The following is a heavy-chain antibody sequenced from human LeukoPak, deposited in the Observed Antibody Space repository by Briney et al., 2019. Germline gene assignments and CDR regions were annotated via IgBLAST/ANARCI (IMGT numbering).Heavy chain of an antibody. CDR3: ARAGVGATTFYYYYMDV. D-gene: IGHD1-26*01. CDR1: GGSFSGYY. J-gene: IGHJ6*03. Sequence: SETLSLTCAVYGGSFSGYYWSWIRQPPGKGLEWIGSIYHSGSTYYNPSLKSRVTISVDTSKNQFSLKLSSVTAADTAVYYCARAGVGATTFYYYYMDVWGKGTTVTVSS. CDR2: IYHSGST. V-gene: IGHV4-34*01.